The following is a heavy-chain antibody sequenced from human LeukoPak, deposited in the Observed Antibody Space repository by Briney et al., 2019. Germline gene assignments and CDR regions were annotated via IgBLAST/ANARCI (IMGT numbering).Heavy chain of an antibody. CDR1: GYTFTSYY. J-gene: IGHJ6*03. Sequence: ASVKVSCKASGYTFTSYYMHWVRQAPGQGLEWMGIINPSGGSTSYAQKFQGRVTMTRDTSTSAVYMELSSLRSEDTAVYYCARVPNWNYGYYYYYMDVRGKGTTVTVSS. V-gene: IGHV1-46*01. D-gene: IGHD1-7*01. CDR2: INPSGGST. CDR3: ARVPNWNYGYYYYYMDV.